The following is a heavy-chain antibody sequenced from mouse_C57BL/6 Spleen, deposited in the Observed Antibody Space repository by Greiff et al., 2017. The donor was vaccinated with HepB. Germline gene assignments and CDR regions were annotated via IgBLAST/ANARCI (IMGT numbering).Heavy chain of an antibody. V-gene: IGHV5-9*01. CDR1: GFTFSSYT. J-gene: IGHJ1*03. D-gene: IGHD3-1*01. CDR2: ISGGGGNT. Sequence: EVKLQESGGGLVKPGGSLKLSCAASGFTFSSYTMSWVRQTPEKRLEWVATISGGGGNTYYPDSVKGRFTISRDNAKNTLYLQMSSLRSEDTALYYCARHRATDWYFDVWGTGTTVTVSS. CDR3: ARHRATDWYFDV.